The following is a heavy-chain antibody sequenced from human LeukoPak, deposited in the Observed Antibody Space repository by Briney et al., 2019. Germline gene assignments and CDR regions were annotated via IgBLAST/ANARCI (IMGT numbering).Heavy chain of an antibody. CDR1: GDSISSYY. V-gene: IGHV4-59*08. J-gene: IGHJ3*01. CDR3: ARHMSVSYDAFDL. Sequence: KPSETLSLTCTVSGDSISSYYWSWIRQPPGKGLEWIAYVYYTGRTLYNPSLESRVTISVDTSKTQFSLTVTSVTAADTAVYYCARHMSVSYDAFDLWGRGTTVTVSS. D-gene: IGHD3-10*01. CDR2: VYYTGRT.